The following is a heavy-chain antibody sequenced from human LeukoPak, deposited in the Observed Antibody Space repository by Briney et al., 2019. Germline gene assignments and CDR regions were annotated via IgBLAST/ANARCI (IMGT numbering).Heavy chain of an antibody. D-gene: IGHD5-18*01. J-gene: IGHJ4*02. Sequence: PGGSLRLSCAASGFTFSTYWMSWVRQAPGKGLEWVANIRQDGSEKWYVDSVKGRFTISRDNARNSLFLQMNNLRAEDTALYYCARESPYSYGSFEAEDHWGQGTLVTVSS. V-gene: IGHV3-7*01. CDR2: IRQDGSEK. CDR3: ARESPYSYGSFEAEDH. CDR1: GFTFSTYW.